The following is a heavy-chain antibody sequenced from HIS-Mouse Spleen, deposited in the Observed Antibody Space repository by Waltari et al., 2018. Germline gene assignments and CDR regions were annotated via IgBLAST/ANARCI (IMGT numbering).Heavy chain of an antibody. CDR1: GGSISSSSYY. J-gene: IGHJ2*01. V-gene: IGHV4-39*07. Sequence: QLQLQESGPGLVKPSETLSLTCTVSGGSISSSSYYWGWIRQPPGKGLEWIGSIYYRWGTYYNPATKSRVTISVDTSKNQFSLKLSSVTAADTAVYYCAREIPYSSSWYDWYFDLWGRGTLVTVSS. D-gene: IGHD6-13*01. CDR3: AREIPYSSSWYDWYFDL. CDR2: IYYRWGT.